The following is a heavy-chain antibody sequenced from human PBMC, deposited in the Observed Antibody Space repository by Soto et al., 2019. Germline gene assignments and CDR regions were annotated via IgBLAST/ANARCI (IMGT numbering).Heavy chain of an antibody. CDR1: GFTLRSYW. CDR3: AREVVVYQQLVRGRDRFDP. D-gene: IGHD6-13*01. J-gene: IGHJ5*02. V-gene: IGHV3-74*01. CDR2: IDSDGRTT. Sequence: EVQLVESGGGQVQPGGSLTLSCAVSGFTLRSYWMHWVRQAPGKGLEWVARIDSDGRTTNYADSVKGRFTISRDNAKNTVFLHMNSLRAEDRAVYYCAREVVVYQQLVRGRDRFDPWCQGTLVTVSS.